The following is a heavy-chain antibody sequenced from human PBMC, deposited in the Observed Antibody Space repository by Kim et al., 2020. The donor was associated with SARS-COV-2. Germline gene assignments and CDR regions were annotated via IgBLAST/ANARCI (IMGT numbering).Heavy chain of an antibody. CDR3: ARYAPDYCSSTSCYSGPVLAFDI. CDR1: GGSISSSNW. CDR2: IYHSGST. J-gene: IGHJ3*02. D-gene: IGHD2-2*01. Sequence: SETLSLTCAVSGGSISSSNWWSWVRQPPGKGLEWIGEIYHSGSTNYNPSLKSRVTISVDKSKNQFSLKLSSVTAADTAVYYCARYAPDYCSSTSCYSGPVLAFDIWGQGTMVTVSS. V-gene: IGHV4-4*02.